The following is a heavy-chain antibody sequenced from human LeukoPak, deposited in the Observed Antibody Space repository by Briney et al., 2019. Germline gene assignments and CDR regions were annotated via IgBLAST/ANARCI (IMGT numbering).Heavy chain of an antibody. J-gene: IGHJ3*02. CDR3: VRKNRDFNAAFDI. CDR2: SYSDSNT. V-gene: IGHV3-53*01. Sequence: PGGSLRLSCAASGFTFSGAWLHWVRQAPGKGLEWVSISYSDSNTNYADSVKGRFTISRDTSQNTLSLQMNSLRAEDTAVYYCVRKNRDFNAAFDIWGQGTVVTVSS. CDR1: GFTFSGAW. D-gene: IGHD1-14*01.